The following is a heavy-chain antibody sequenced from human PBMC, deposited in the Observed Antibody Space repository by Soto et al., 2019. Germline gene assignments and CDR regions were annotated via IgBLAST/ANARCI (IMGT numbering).Heavy chain of an antibody. CDR1: VGSISSGGYY. CDR2: IYYSGST. J-gene: IGHJ4*02. D-gene: IGHD6-13*01. V-gene: IGHV4-31*03. CDR3: ASSDDRAAGTIDYFDY. Sequence: SETLCLTCTVSVGSISSGGYYWSWIRQHPGKGLEWIGYIYYSGSTYYNPSLKSRVTISVDTSKNQFSLKLSSVTAADTAVYYCASSDDRAAGTIDYFDYWGQGTMVTVSS.